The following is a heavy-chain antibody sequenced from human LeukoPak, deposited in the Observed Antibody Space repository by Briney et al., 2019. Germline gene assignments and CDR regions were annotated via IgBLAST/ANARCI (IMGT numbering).Heavy chain of an antibody. CDR1: GDSFIENY. Sequence: PSETLSLTCAVYGDSFIENYWSWIRQDPGKGLEWIGEISHSGGTNYTNYNPSLKSRVTISVDTSKNQFSLKLSSVTAADTAVYYRAREKLSAVVRSIDYWGQGTLVTVSS. V-gene: IGHV4-34*01. CDR2: ISHSGGT. CDR3: AREKLSAVVRSIDY. J-gene: IGHJ4*02. D-gene: IGHD3-22*01.